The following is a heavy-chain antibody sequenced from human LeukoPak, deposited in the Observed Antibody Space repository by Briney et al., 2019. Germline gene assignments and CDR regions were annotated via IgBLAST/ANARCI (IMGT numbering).Heavy chain of an antibody. Sequence: PGGSLRLSRAASGFTFSSYWMHWVRQVPGRGLVWVSRINSDGSSTSYADSVKGRFTISRDNAKNTLYLQMNSLRAEDTAMYYCARMRVVAGTIGYGMDVWGQGTTVTVS. D-gene: IGHD6-19*01. V-gene: IGHV3-74*01. CDR3: ARMRVVAGTIGYGMDV. CDR2: INSDGSST. J-gene: IGHJ6*02. CDR1: GFTFSSYW.